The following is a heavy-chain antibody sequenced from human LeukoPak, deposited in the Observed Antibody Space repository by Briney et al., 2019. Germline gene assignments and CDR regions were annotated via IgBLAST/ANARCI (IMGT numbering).Heavy chain of an antibody. CDR1: GGSIRSYY. V-gene: IGHV4-59*01. CDR2: ISYSGST. D-gene: IGHD3-16*01. J-gene: IGHJ3*02. CDR3: ARVAGDHIWASAHAFDM. Sequence: SETLSLTCTVSGGSIRSYYWGWIRQPPGKGLEWMGYISYSGSTNYNPSLKSRVTISLDTSKNQFSLRLRSVTAADTAIFYCARVAGDHIWASAHAFDMWGQGTMVTVSS.